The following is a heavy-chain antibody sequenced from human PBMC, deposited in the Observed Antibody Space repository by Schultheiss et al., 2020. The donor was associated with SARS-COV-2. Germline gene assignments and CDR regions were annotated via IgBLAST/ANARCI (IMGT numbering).Heavy chain of an antibody. D-gene: IGHD3-10*01. J-gene: IGHJ4*02. CDR3: ARGRGPFDY. CDR1: GGSFSGYY. CDR2: INHSGST. V-gene: IGHV4-34*01. Sequence: SETLSLTCAVYGGSFSGYYWSWIRQPPGKGLEWIGEINHSGSTNYNPSLKSRVTISVDTSKNQFSLKLSSVTAADTAVYYCARGRGPFDYWGQGTLVTVSS.